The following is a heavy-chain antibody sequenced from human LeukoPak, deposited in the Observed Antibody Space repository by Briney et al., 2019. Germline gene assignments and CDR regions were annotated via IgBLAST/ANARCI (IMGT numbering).Heavy chain of an antibody. CDR1: GYTFNSYG. V-gene: IGHV1-18*01. J-gene: IGHJ5*02. D-gene: IGHD6-13*01. CDR2: ISAYNGNT. Sequence: WASVTVSCKASGYTFNSYGITWVRQAPGQGLEWMGWISAYNGNTKYEQKFQGRVTMTTDTSTSTAYMELSSLRSEDTAVYYCANTPGYSSSWYWFDPWGQGTLVTVSS. CDR3: ANTPGYSSSWYWFDP.